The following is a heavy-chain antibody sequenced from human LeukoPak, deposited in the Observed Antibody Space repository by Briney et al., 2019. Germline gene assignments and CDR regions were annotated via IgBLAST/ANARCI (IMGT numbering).Heavy chain of an antibody. Sequence: SETLSLTCAVYGGSFSGYYWSWIRQPPGKGLEWIGEINHSGSTNYNPSLKSRVTISVDTSKNQSSLKLSSVTAADMAVYYCARVVPPYYYGSGSYYNVYGMDVWGQGTTVTVSS. J-gene: IGHJ6*02. CDR2: INHSGST. CDR1: GGSFSGYY. CDR3: ARVVPPYYYGSGSYYNVYGMDV. D-gene: IGHD3-10*01. V-gene: IGHV4-34*01.